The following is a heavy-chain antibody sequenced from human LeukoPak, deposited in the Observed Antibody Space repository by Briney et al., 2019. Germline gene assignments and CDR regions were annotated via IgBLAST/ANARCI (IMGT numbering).Heavy chain of an antibody. CDR3: SREDYALLGFDY. Sequence: GRSLGLSCAASGFTFSSYAMHWVRQAPGKGLEWVAVISYDGSNKYYADSVKGRFTISRDNAKNSLYLQMNSLRAEDTAVYYCSREDYALLGFDYWGQGTLVTVSS. J-gene: IGHJ4*02. CDR1: GFTFSSYA. V-gene: IGHV3-30-3*01. D-gene: IGHD2-2*01. CDR2: ISYDGSNK.